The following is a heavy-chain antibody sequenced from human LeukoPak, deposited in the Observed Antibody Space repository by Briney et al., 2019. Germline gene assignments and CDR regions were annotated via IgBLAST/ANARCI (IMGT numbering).Heavy chain of an antibody. J-gene: IGHJ6*03. CDR2: ISGSGGST. Sequence: GGSLRLSCAASGFTFSSYAMSWVRQAPGKGLEWVSTISGSGGSTYYADSVKGRFTISRDDSKNTLYLQMTSLRAEDTAVYFCAKDTTAWWYHRAYMNVWGKGTTVTVSS. CDR1: GFTFSSYA. D-gene: IGHD2-15*01. V-gene: IGHV3-23*01. CDR3: AKDTTAWWYHRAYMNV.